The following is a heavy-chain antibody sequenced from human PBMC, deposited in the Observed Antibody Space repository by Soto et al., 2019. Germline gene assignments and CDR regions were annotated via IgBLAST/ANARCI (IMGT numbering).Heavy chain of an antibody. CDR2: ISGSGDKT. CDR1: GFTFSNYA. CDR3: AKAGSYGSGSYYDWFDV. J-gene: IGHJ5*02. Sequence: GGSLRLSCAASGFTFSNYAMNWVRQAPGKGLECVSCISGSGDKTYYVDSVKGRFTISRDTSKNTLYLQLNSLSAEDTAEYYCAKAGSYGSGSYYDWFDVWGQGTLVTVSS. D-gene: IGHD3-10*01. V-gene: IGHV3-23*01.